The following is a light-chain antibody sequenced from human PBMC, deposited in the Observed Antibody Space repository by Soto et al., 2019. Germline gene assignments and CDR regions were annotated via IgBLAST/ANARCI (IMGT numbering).Light chain of an antibody. J-gene: IGKJ1*01. CDR2: AAS. Sequence: DIPMTQSPSTLSASVGDRATITCRASESISSWLAWYQQKPGKAPRLLIYAASRLGSGVPSRFSGSGSGTEFTLTISSLQPDDLATYYCQQYYSYSKTFGQGTKVDIK. V-gene: IGKV1-5*01. CDR1: ESISSW. CDR3: QQYYSYSKT.